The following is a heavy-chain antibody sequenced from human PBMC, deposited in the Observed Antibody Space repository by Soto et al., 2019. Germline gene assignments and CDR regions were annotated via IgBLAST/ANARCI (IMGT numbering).Heavy chain of an antibody. CDR3: ARASGSGSSSYYYYGMDV. J-gene: IGHJ6*02. D-gene: IGHD6-6*01. Sequence: QVQLVESGGGVVQPGRSLRLSCAASGFTFSSYAMHWVRQAPGKGPEWVAVISYDGSNKYYADSVKGRFTISRDNSKNTLYLQMNSLRAEDTAVYYCARASGSGSSSYYYYGMDVWGQGTTVTVSS. CDR1: GFTFSSYA. CDR2: ISYDGSNK. V-gene: IGHV3-30-3*01.